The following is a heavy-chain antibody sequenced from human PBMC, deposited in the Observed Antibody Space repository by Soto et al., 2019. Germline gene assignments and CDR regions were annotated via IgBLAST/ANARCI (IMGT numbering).Heavy chain of an antibody. V-gene: IGHV3-23*01. Sequence: EVQLLESGGALEHPGGSLRLSCAAAGFAFSTYAMTWVRQAPGKGLEWVSVISGSGGSSYYAASVKGRFTISRDNSKNTLFLQMNGLRAEDTAVYYCAKVTKRAAAGRYEYYKYGMDVWGQGTPVTVSS. CDR3: AKVTKRAAAGRYEYYKYGMDV. J-gene: IGHJ6*02. CDR1: GFAFSTYA. CDR2: ISGSGGSS. D-gene: IGHD6-13*01.